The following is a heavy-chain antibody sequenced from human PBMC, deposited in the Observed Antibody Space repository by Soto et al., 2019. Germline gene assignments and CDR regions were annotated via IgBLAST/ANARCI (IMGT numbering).Heavy chain of an antibody. CDR2: IADRTNNYAT. Sequence: EVQLVESGGGLVQRGGSPKVSCAASGFTFSDSAIYWVRQASGKGLEWLGRIADRTNNYATVYGASVKGRFIISRDDSKNTAYLQMHSLNTDDAAVYYCLGGRGWTIYYWGQGTLVSVSS. D-gene: IGHD3-3*01. V-gene: IGHV3-73*01. CDR1: GFTFSDSA. J-gene: IGHJ4*02. CDR3: LGGRGWTIYY.